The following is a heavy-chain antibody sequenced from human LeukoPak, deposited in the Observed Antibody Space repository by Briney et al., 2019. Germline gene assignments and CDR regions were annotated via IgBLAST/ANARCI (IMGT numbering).Heavy chain of an antibody. J-gene: IGHJ6*02. CDR2: IIPILGIA. CDR3: ARPVVPAASYYYYGLDV. V-gene: IGHV1-69*04. CDR1: GGTFSSYA. D-gene: IGHD2-2*01. Sequence: SVKVSCKASGGTFSSYAISWVRQAPGQGLEWMGRIIPILGIANYAQKFQGRVTITADKSTSTAYMELSSLRSEDTAVYYCARPVVPAASYYYYGLDVWGQRTTVTVSS.